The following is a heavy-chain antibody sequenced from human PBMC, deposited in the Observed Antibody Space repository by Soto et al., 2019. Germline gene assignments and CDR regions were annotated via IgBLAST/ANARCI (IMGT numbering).Heavy chain of an antibody. D-gene: IGHD3-10*01. CDR1: GGSISSGDYY. CDR2: IYYSGST. Sequence: PSETLSLTCTVAGGSISSGDYYWSWIRQPPGKGLEWIGYIYYSGSTYYNPSLKSRVTISVDTSKNQFSLKLSSVTAADTAVYYCARDRPATRLFNYYGSGSGWFDPWGQGTLVTVSS. J-gene: IGHJ5*02. CDR3: ARDRPATRLFNYYGSGSGWFDP. V-gene: IGHV4-30-4*01.